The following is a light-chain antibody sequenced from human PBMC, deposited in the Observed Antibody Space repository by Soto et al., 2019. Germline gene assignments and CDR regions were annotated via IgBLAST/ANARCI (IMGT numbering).Light chain of an antibody. CDR3: GTWDSSLNGVV. Sequence: QSVLTQPPSLSAAPGQRVPISCSGSSSNIGNNYVSWYRQLPGTAPKLLIYDNNRRPSGISDRFSGSKSGTSATLDITGLQTGDEADYYCGTWDSSLNGVVFGGGTKVTVL. V-gene: IGLV1-51*01. CDR1: SSNIGNNY. J-gene: IGLJ2*01. CDR2: DNN.